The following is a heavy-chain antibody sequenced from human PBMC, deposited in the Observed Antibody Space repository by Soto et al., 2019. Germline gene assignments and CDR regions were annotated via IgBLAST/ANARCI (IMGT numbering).Heavy chain of an antibody. CDR2: IKQDGSEK. V-gene: IGHV3-7*05. Sequence: GGSLRLSCAASGLTFSSYWMSWVRQAPGKGLEWVANIKQDGSEKYYVDSVKGRFTISRDNAKNSLYLQMNSLRAEDTAVYYCARANLYDSPPLGQWGQGTPVTVSS. J-gene: IGHJ4*02. D-gene: IGHD3-3*01. CDR3: ARANLYDSPPLGQ. CDR1: GLTFSSYW.